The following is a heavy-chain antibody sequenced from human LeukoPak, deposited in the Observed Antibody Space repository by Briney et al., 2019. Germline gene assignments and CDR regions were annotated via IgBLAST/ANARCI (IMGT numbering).Heavy chain of an antibody. J-gene: IGHJ5*01. D-gene: IGHD3-22*01. CDR1: GFTFNIYA. CDR2: ISSRSDYT. CDR3: AKDRPNYYETNGHYYRRDGDS. V-gene: IGHV3-23*01. Sequence: PGGSLSLSCAASGFTFNIYAISWVRQAPGKGLEWVSSISSRSDYTFYADSVKGRFTISRDNSRNTLYLQMNSLRAEDTAIYYCAKDRPNYYETNGHYYRRDGDSWGQGTLVTVSS.